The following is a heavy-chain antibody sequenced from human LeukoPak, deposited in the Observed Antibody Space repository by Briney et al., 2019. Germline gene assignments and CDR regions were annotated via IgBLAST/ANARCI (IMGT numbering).Heavy chain of an antibody. Sequence: ASVKVSCKVSGYTLTELSMHWVRQAPGKGLEWMGGFDPEDGETIYAQKFQGRVTMTEDTSTDTAYMELSSLRSEDTAVYYCAADYYDSSGYYSPIDYWSQGTLVTVSS. CDR3: AADYYDSSGYYSPIDY. V-gene: IGHV1-24*01. J-gene: IGHJ4*02. CDR1: GYTLTELS. D-gene: IGHD3-22*01. CDR2: FDPEDGET.